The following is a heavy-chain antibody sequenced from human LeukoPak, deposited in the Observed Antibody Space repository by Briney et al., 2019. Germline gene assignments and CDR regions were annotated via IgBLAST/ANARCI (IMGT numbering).Heavy chain of an antibody. V-gene: IGHV4-34*01. CDR2: INHRGST. CDR1: GGSFSGYY. CDR3: ARSWNYGSGSLSY. D-gene: IGHD3-10*01. J-gene: IGHJ4*02. Sequence: SETLSLTCAVYGGSFSGYYRSWIRQPPGKGLEWIGEINHRGSTNYNPSLKSRVTISVDTSKNQFSLKLSSVTAADTAVYYCARSWNYGSGSLSYWGQGTLVTVSS.